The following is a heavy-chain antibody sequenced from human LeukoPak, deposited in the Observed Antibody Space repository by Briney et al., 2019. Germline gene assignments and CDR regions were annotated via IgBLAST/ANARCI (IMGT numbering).Heavy chain of an antibody. V-gene: IGHV4-59*01. Sequence: SSETLSLTCTVSGSSISSYYWSWIRQPPGKGLEWIGYIYYSGSTNYNPSLKSRVTISVDTSKNQFPLKLSSVTAADTAVYYCARGSNWFDPWGQGTLVTVSS. CDR3: ARGSNWFDP. J-gene: IGHJ5*02. CDR1: GSSISSYY. CDR2: IYYSGST.